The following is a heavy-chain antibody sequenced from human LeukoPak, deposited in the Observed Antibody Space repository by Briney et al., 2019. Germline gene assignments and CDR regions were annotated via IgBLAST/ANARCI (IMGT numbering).Heavy chain of an antibody. CDR2: ISAYNGNT. D-gene: IGHD3-22*01. Sequence: ASVKVSCKASGYTFTSYGISWVRQAPGQGLEWMGWISAYNGNTNYAQKPQGRVTMTTDTSTSTAYMELRSLRSDDTAVYYCARDDRMDYYDSSGFVYYYYGMDVWGQGTTVTVSS. CDR3: ARDDRMDYYDSSGFVYYYYGMDV. V-gene: IGHV1-18*01. CDR1: GYTFTSYG. J-gene: IGHJ6*02.